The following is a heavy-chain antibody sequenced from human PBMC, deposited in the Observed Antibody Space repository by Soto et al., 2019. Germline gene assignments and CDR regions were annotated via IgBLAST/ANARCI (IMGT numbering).Heavy chain of an antibody. CDR2: ISGSGDRT. CDR3: VRDDGVYPSTAPL. CDR1: GISISNYP. D-gene: IGHD3-10*01. V-gene: IGHV3-23*01. J-gene: IGHJ4*02. Sequence: EVQLLASGGGLVQPGGSLRLSCAASGISISNYPMSWVRQAPGTGLDWVSGISGSGDRTYYADSAKGRFSISKDISKNSLSLQRDSLGVEDTAVYFCVRDDGVYPSTAPLWGQGTLVTVAS.